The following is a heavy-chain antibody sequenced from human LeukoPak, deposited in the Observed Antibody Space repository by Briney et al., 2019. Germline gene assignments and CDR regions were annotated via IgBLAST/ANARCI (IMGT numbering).Heavy chain of an antibody. Sequence: SGTLSLTCTVSGGSISSYYWSWIRQPPGKGLEWIGYIYYSGSTNYNPSLKSRVTISVDTSKNQFSLKLSSVTAADTAVYYCARVPNSGSFFFDHWGQGTLVTVSS. D-gene: IGHD1-26*01. V-gene: IGHV4-59*01. CDR3: ARVPNSGSFFFDH. CDR1: GGSISSYY. CDR2: IYYSGST. J-gene: IGHJ4*02.